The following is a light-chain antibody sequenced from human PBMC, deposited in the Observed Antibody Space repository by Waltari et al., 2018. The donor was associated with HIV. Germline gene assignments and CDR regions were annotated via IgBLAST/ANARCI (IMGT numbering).Light chain of an antibody. J-gene: IGLJ2*01. CDR1: SLRNHY. Sequence: SSELTQDPAVSVALGQTVRITCQGDSLRNHYASWYQQKPGQAPVLVMYGKNNRPSGIPDRFSGSSSGNTASLTITGAQAEDEADYYCNSLNSSTNHGVVFGGGTSLTVL. V-gene: IGLV3-19*01. CDR2: GKN. CDR3: NSLNSSTNHGVV.